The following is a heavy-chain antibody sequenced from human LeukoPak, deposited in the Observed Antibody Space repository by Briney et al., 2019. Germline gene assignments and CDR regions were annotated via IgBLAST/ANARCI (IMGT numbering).Heavy chain of an antibody. Sequence: KPSETLSLTCTVSGASISSGSYYWSWIRQPAGKGLEWIGRIYTSGYTNYNPSLKSRATISVDTSKNQFSLKLNSVTAADTAVYYCAKPIRVVTMIVVVIGDAFDIWGQGTMVTVSS. CDR1: GASISSGSYY. V-gene: IGHV4-61*02. J-gene: IGHJ3*02. D-gene: IGHD3-22*01. CDR2: IYTSGYT. CDR3: AKPIRVVTMIVVVIGDAFDI.